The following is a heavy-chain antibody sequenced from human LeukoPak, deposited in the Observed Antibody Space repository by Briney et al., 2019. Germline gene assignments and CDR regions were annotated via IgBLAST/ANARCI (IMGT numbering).Heavy chain of an antibody. CDR3: ASGSYYFDY. D-gene: IGHD1-26*01. Sequence: SETLSLTCTVSGGSISSSGYYWGWIRQPPGKGLEWIGSIYYSGSTYFNPSLKTRVTISVDTSKNQFSLKLSSVTAADTAVYYCASGSYYFDYWGQGTLVTVSS. CDR2: IYYSGST. V-gene: IGHV4-39*01. J-gene: IGHJ4*02. CDR1: GGSISSSGYY.